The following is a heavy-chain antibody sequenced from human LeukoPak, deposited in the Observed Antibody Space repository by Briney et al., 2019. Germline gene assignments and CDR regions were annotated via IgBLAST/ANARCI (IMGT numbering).Heavy chain of an antibody. J-gene: IGHJ4*02. Sequence: ASVKVSCKASGYTFTGYYMNWVRQAPGQGLEWMGRINPNSGGTNYAQEFQGRVTMTRDTSISTAYMDLSRLSSDDTAVYYCAVIDDTSGYSYFDYWGQGSLVIVSS. V-gene: IGHV1-2*06. CDR3: AVIDDTSGYSYFDY. D-gene: IGHD3-22*01. CDR2: INPNSGGT. CDR1: GYTFTGYY.